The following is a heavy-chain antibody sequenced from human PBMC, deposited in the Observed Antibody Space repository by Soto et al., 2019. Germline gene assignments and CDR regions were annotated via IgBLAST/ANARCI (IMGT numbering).Heavy chain of an antibody. D-gene: IGHD4-17*01. CDR1: GGSFSGYY. CDR3: ARGKVGSATVTTSPYYSYGMDV. CDR2: INHSGST. J-gene: IGHJ6*02. V-gene: IGHV4-34*01. Sequence: QVQLQQWGAGLLKPSETLSLTCAVYGGSFSGYYWSWIRQPPGKGLEWIGEINHSGSTNYNPALKSRVTISVDTSKNQFSLKLSSVTAADTAVYYCARGKVGSATVTTSPYYSYGMDVWGQGTTVTVSS.